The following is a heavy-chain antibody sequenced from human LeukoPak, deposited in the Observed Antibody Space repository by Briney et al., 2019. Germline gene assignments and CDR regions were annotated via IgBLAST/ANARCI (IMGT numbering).Heavy chain of an antibody. J-gene: IGHJ4*02. V-gene: IGHV3-11*05. Sequence: PGGSLRRSCAASGFTFSDYYTSWIRQAPGKGLEWVSYISGTSTYTNYADSVKGRFTISRDNAKNSLYLQMNSLRAEDTAVYYCARDISYCGGDCAPYYFDYWGQGTLVTVSS. CDR1: GFTFSDYY. CDR2: ISGTSTYT. D-gene: IGHD2-21*02. CDR3: ARDISYCGGDCAPYYFDY.